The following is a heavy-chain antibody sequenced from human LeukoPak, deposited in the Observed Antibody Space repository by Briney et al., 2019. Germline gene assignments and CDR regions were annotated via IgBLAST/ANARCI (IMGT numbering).Heavy chain of an antibody. CDR3: AKDFSPLYYYGMDV. Sequence: PGGSLRLSCAASGFTFSSYAMSWVRQAPGKGLEWVSGISGSGGSTYYADSVKGRFTISRDNSKNTLYLQVNSLRAEDTAVYFCAKDFSPLYYYGMDVWGQGTTVTVSS. CDR2: ISGSGGST. V-gene: IGHV3-23*01. D-gene: IGHD2/OR15-2a*01. CDR1: GFTFSSYA. J-gene: IGHJ6*02.